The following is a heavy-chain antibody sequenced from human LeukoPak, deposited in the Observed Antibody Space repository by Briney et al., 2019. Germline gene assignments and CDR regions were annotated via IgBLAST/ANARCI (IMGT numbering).Heavy chain of an antibody. J-gene: IGHJ4*02. CDR1: GYTFSTYY. D-gene: IGHD2-15*01. V-gene: IGHV1-46*01. CDR2: INPSSRST. Sequence: ASVKVSCKASGYTFSTYYLHWVRQAPGQGLEWMGIINPSSRSTTYAQTFEGRVTMTSDTSTSTVYMELSRLRPEDTAVYYCASSDCSGGSCFILDYWGQGTLVTVSS. CDR3: ASSDCSGGSCFILDY.